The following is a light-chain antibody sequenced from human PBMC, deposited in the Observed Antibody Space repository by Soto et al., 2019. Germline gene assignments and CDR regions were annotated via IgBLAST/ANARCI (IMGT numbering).Light chain of an antibody. CDR3: QQYNNWRIT. CDR2: GAS. V-gene: IGKV3-15*01. CDR1: LSVSSN. Sequence: VVLTQSPATLSLSPGERATLSCRTSLSVSSNLAWYQQKPGQAPRLLIYGASTRATGIPARFSGSGSGTEFTLTISSLQSEDFAVYYCQQYNNWRITFGQGTRLEIK. J-gene: IGKJ5*01.